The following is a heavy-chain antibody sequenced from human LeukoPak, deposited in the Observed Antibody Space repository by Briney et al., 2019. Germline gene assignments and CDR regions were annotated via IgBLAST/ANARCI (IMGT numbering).Heavy chain of an antibody. V-gene: IGHV4-59*01. CDR3: ARDRLGYCSSTSCYGYAFDI. D-gene: IGHD2-2*01. CDR1: GGSISSYY. Sequence: SETLSLTCTVSGGSISSYYWSWIRQPPGKGLEWIGYIYYSGSTNYNPSLKSRVTISVDTSKTQFSLKLSSVTAADTAVYYCARDRLGYCSSTSCYGYAFDIWGQGTMVTVSS. CDR2: IYYSGST. J-gene: IGHJ3*02.